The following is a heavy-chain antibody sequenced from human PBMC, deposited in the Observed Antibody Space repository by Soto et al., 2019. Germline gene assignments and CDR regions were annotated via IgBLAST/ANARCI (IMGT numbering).Heavy chain of an antibody. CDR1: GFTFSSHG. CDR3: ARDGQYRTDGFDL. CDR2: LSRGGGST. J-gene: IGHJ3*01. Sequence: EAQLLDSGGGSVQPGGSLRLSCAASGFTFSSHGMSWIRQAPGKGLEWISGLSRGGGSTYYVDSVNGRFTISRDNAKNTLDLIMKSLRVEDTALDYCARDGQYRTDGFDLWGQGTIVTVSS. V-gene: IGHV3-23*01. D-gene: IGHD5-12*01.